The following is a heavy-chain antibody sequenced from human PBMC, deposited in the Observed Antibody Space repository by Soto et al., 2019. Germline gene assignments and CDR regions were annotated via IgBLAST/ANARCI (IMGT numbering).Heavy chain of an antibody. D-gene: IGHD3-22*01. CDR2: IFYSGST. V-gene: IGHV4-31*03. CDR3: ARGEAVYYYDSSGYRVFDY. J-gene: IGHJ4*02. CDR1: GVSISGGAYY. Sequence: SETLSLTCTVSGVSISGGAYYWSWIRQHPGKGLEWIGYIFYSGSTYYNPSLKSRVTISVDTSKNQFSLKLTSVTAADTAVYYCARGEAVYYYDSSGYRVFDYWGQGTLVTVSS.